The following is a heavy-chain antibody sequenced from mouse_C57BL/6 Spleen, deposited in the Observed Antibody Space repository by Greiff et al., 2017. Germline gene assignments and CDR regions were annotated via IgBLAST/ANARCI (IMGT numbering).Heavy chain of an antibody. CDR1: GFNIKDDY. D-gene: IGHD1-1*01. Sequence: VQLQQSGAELVRPGASVKLSCTASGFNIKDDYMHWVKQRPEQGLEWIGWIDPENGDTECASKFQGKATITADTSSNTAYLQLSSLTSEDTAVYYCTTDNYGSSLDYWGQGTTPTVSS. CDR2: IDPENGDT. V-gene: IGHV14-4*01. J-gene: IGHJ2*01. CDR3: TTDNYGSSLDY.